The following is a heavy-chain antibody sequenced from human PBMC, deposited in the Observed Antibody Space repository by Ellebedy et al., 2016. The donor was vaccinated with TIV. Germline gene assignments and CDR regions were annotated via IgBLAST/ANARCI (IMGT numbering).Heavy chain of an antibody. CDR2: INPNSGGT. J-gene: IGHJ5*02. CDR1: GYTFTGYY. V-gene: IGHV1-2*02. Sequence: AASVKVSCKASGYTFTGYYMHWVRQAPGQGLEWMGWINPNSGGTNYAQKFQGRVTMTRDTSTSTVYMELSSLRSEDTAVYYCARGVVRAGGWFDPWGQGTLVTVSS. D-gene: IGHD3-10*01. CDR3: ARGVVRAGGWFDP.